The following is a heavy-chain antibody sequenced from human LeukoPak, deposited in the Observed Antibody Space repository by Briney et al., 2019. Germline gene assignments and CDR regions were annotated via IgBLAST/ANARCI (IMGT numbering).Heavy chain of an antibody. J-gene: IGHJ4*02. D-gene: IGHD3-10*01. Sequence: ASVKVSCKASGYTFTSYYMHWVRQARGQGREGMGWINPNSGGTNYAQKFQGRGSMTRDTDISTAYMELSRLRSDDTAVYYCSRESYRSGRSNDYWAREPWSPSP. CDR2: INPNSGGT. V-gene: IGHV1-2*02. CDR1: GYTFTSYY. CDR3: SRESYRSGRSNDY.